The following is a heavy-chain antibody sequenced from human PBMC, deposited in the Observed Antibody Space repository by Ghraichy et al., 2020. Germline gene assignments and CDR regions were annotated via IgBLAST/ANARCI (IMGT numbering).Heavy chain of an antibody. CDR2: IIPIFGTA. CDR1: GGTFSSYA. V-gene: IGHV1-69*06. CDR3: ARSEFNYYDSSGYLPSRYYYYYYGMDV. D-gene: IGHD3-22*01. Sequence: SVKVSCKASGGTFSSYAISWVRQAPGQGLEWMGGIIPIFGTANYAQKFQGRVTITADKSTSTAYMELSSLRSEDTAVYYCARSEFNYYDSSGYLPSRYYYYYYGMDVWGQGTTVTVSS. J-gene: IGHJ6*02.